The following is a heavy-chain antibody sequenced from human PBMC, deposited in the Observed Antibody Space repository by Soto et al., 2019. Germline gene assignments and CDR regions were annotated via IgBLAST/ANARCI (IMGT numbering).Heavy chain of an antibody. Sequence: PSETLSLTCTVSGGSISSSSYYWGWIRQPPGKGLEWIGSIYYSGSTYYNPSLKSRVTISVDTSKNQFSLKLSSVTAADTAVYYCARHAIFGVVMYYFDYWGQGTPVTVSS. CDR2: IYYSGST. CDR3: ARHAIFGVVMYYFDY. CDR1: GGSISSSSYY. V-gene: IGHV4-39*01. D-gene: IGHD3-3*01. J-gene: IGHJ4*02.